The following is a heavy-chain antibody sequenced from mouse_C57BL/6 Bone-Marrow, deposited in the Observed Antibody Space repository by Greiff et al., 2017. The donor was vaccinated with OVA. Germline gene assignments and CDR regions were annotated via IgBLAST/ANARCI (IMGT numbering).Heavy chain of an antibody. Sequence: VKLQQSGAELVRPGTSVKVSCKASGYAFTNYLIEWVKQRPGQGLEWIGVINPGSGGTNYNEKFKGKATLTADKSSSTAYMQLSSLTSEDSAVYFCARLITTGAADVWGTGTTVTVSS. CDR3: ARLITTGAADV. J-gene: IGHJ1*03. D-gene: IGHD1-1*01. CDR1: GYAFTNYL. V-gene: IGHV1-54*01. CDR2: INPGSGGT.